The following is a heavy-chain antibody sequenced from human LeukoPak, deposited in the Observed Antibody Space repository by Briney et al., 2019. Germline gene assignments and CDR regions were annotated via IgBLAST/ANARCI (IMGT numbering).Heavy chain of an antibody. CDR3: VRKAVDGTFAFDM. V-gene: IGHV3-30-3*01. Sequence: GGSLRLSCAASGFTFSSYAMHWVRQAPGKGLEWVAVISYDGSNKYYADSVKGRFTISRDNAKNTVYLQMNSLRAEDTAVFYCVRKAVDGTFAFDMWGQGTMVTVSS. CDR2: ISYDGSNK. CDR1: GFTFSSYA. D-gene: IGHD6-19*01. J-gene: IGHJ3*02.